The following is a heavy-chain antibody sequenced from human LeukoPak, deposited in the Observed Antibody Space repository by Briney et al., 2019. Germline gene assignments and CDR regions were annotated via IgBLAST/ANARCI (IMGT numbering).Heavy chain of an antibody. CDR1: GDSISGYY. J-gene: IGHJ5*02. D-gene: IGHD2-2*01. CDR2: VYSSGST. Sequence: PSETLSLTCTVSGDSISGYYWSWIRQSPGKGLEWIAYVYSSGSTNYNPSLYSRVTISVDTSKNQFSLRLLSVTAADTAVYYCARWVVPAASGDNWFDPWGQGTLVTVSS. V-gene: IGHV4-4*08. CDR3: ARWVVPAASGDNWFDP.